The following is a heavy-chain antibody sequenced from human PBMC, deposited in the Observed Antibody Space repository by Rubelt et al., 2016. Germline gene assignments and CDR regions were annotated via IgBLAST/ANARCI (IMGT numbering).Heavy chain of an antibody. V-gene: IGHV4-34*01. CDR3: ATGQVYFGSEF. D-gene: IGHD3-9*01. J-gene: IGHJ4*02. Sequence: QVQLQQWGAGLLKPSETLSLTCAVYGGSFSGYYWSWIRQPPGKGLEWIGYTYYTGSTNYNPSLKSRLTISLDTAKTQFSLGLSSVAAADTAGDYGATGQVYFGSEFWGQGTLVAVSS. CDR1: GGSFSGYY. CDR2: TYYTGST.